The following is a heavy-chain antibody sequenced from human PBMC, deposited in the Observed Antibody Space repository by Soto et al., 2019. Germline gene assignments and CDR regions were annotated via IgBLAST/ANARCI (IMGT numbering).Heavy chain of an antibody. V-gene: IGHV3-30-3*01. CDR2: ISYDGSNK. CDR3: AGDWEVAVAGA. Sequence: QVQLVESGGGVVQPGRSLRLSCAASGFTFSNYAMHWVRQAPGKGLEWVAVISYDGSNKYYADSVKGRFTISRDNSKNTVDLQMNSRRAEGTAVYYCAGDWEVAVAGAWGQGTLGTVSS. J-gene: IGHJ5*02. D-gene: IGHD6-19*01. CDR1: GFTFSNYA.